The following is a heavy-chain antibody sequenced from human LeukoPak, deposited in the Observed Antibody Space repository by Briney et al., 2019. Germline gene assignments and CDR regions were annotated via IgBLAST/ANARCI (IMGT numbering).Heavy chain of an antibody. V-gene: IGHV3-30*04. CDR1: GFTFSSYA. D-gene: IGHD1-1*01. CDR3: ARATGTTGWDY. CDR2: ISYDGSNK. J-gene: IGHJ4*02. Sequence: GRSLRLSCAASGFTFSSYAMHWVRQAPGKGLEWVAVISYDGSNKYYADSVRGRFTISRDNSKNTLYLQMNSLRAEDTAVYYCARATGTTGWDYWGQGTLVTVSS.